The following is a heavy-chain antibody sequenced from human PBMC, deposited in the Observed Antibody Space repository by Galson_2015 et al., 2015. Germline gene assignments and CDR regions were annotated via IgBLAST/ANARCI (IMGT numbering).Heavy chain of an antibody. CDR2: IYSGGST. CDR3: ASGDYEIYYFDY. J-gene: IGHJ4*02. V-gene: IGHV3-53*01. Sequence: SLRLSCAASGFTVSSDFMSWVRQAPGKGLEWVSLIYSGGSTYYADSVKGRFTISRDNSKNTLYLQMNSLRAEDTAVYYCASGDYEIYYFDYWGQATLVPVSS. D-gene: IGHD4-17*01. CDR1: GFTVSSDF.